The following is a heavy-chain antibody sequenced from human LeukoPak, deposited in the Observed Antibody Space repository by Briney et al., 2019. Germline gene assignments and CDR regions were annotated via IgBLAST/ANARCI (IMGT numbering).Heavy chain of an antibody. D-gene: IGHD3-10*01. J-gene: IGHJ4*02. V-gene: IGHV1-2*02. Sequence: ASVKVSCKASGYTFTGYYIHWLRQAPGQGLEWMGFINPNSGGANYAQKFQGRVTMTRDTSISTAYMELSSLTSDDTAVYYCARDLEGYHYGSGNYPQWGQGTLITVSS. CDR1: GYTFTGYY. CDR3: ARDLEGYHYGSGNYPQ. CDR2: INPNSGGA.